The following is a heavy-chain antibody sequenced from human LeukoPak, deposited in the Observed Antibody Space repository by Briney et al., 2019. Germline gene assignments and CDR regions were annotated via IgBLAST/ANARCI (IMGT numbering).Heavy chain of an antibody. D-gene: IGHD3-22*01. V-gene: IGHV4-4*09. J-gene: IGHJ5*02. CDR3: ARHEFYDSSGYYYIGDWFDP. Sequence: PSETLSLTCTVSGGSISSYYWSWIRQPPGEGLEWIGYIYTRGSTNYNPSLKSRVTISVDASKNQFSLKLSSVTAADTAVYYCARHEFYDSSGYYYIGDWFDPWGQGTLVTVSS. CDR1: GGSISSYY. CDR2: IYTRGST.